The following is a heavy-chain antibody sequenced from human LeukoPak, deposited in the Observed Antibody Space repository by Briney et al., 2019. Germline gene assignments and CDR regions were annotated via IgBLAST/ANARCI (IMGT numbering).Heavy chain of an antibody. V-gene: IGHV3-7*01. CDR1: GFPFSSYW. CDR3: ARPMYYDSSGLDY. J-gene: IGHJ4*02. Sequence: GGSLRLSCVAYGFPFSSYWMTWVRQAPGKGLEWVANIKQDGSKKSYVDSVKGRFTISRDNAKNSLYLQMNSLRAEDTAVYYCARPMYYDSSGLDYWGQGTLVIVSS. D-gene: IGHD3-22*01. CDR2: IKQDGSKK.